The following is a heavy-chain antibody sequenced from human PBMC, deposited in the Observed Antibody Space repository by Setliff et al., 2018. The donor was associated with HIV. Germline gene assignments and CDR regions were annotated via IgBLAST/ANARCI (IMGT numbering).Heavy chain of an antibody. J-gene: IGHJ4*02. D-gene: IGHD1-26*01. CDR3: ARVGTGATEYFDY. CDR1: GYTFTTYD. Sequence: GASVKVSCKASGYTFTTYDINWVRQATGQGLEWMGWMNPNSGNTGYAQKFQGKVTMTRNTSISTAYMELSSLRSEDTAVYYCARVGTGATEYFDYWGQGTLVTVSS. V-gene: IGHV1-8*02. CDR2: MNPNSGNT.